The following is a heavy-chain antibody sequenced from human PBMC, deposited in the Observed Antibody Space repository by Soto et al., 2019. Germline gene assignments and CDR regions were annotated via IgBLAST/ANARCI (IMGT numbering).Heavy chain of an antibody. CDR1: GFTFDDYT. V-gene: IGHV3-43*01. D-gene: IGHD6-6*01. J-gene: IGHJ4*02. CDR2: INRDGSSR. CDR3: VRDGSSAHFDY. Sequence: EVHLVESGGVVVHPGGSLRLSCAASGFTFDDYTMHWVRQAPGKGLEWVSLINRDGSSRYYVDSVKGRFTISRDNTKNSLYLQMNSLRTEDTALYYCVRDGSSAHFDYWGQGTLVTVS.